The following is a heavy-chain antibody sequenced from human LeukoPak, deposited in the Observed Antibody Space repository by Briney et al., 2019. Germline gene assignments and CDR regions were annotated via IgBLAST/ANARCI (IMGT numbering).Heavy chain of an antibody. CDR2: IWYDGSNK. V-gene: IGHV3-33*01. Sequence: PGGSLRLSCAASGFTFSSYGMHWVRHAPGKGLEWVAVIWYDGSNKYYADSVKGRFTISRDNSKNTLYLQMNSLRAEDTAVYYCARGSSSGWYPYYYYGMDVWGQGTTVTVSS. CDR1: GFTFSSYG. D-gene: IGHD6-19*01. CDR3: ARGSSSGWYPYYYYGMDV. J-gene: IGHJ6*02.